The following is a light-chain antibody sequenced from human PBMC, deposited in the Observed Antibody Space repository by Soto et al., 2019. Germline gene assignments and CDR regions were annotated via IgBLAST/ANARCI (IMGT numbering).Light chain of an antibody. J-gene: IGLJ2*01. V-gene: IGLV2-14*01. CDR3: SSFTTHNSLV. CDR1: SREIGGYNY. CDR2: AVS. Sequence: QSVLTQPAPVSGSPGQSITISCAGTSREIGGYNYVSWYQQHPGKAPKVMIYAVSNRPSGVSHCFSGSKSGNTASLTTSGLQAEDEADYYSSSFTTHNSLVFGGGTKVTVL.